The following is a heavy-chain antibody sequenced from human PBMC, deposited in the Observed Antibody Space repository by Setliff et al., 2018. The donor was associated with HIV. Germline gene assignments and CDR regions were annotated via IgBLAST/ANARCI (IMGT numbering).Heavy chain of an antibody. D-gene: IGHD2-8*02. J-gene: IGHJ6*03. CDR3: VRTASTSWWGVHYYYYIDL. V-gene: IGHV4-38-2*01. CDR1: SYSISSGYY. Sequence: SETLSLTCGVSSYSISSGYYWAWIRQPPGKGLEWIGSLYHSGTTFYNPSLKSRVTISVDTSKNQFSLKLRSGTAADTAVYYCVRTASTSWWGVHYYYYIDLWGKGTTVTVSS. CDR2: LYHSGTT.